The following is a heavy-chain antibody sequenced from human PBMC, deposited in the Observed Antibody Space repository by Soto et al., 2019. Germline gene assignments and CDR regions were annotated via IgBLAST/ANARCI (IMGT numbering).Heavy chain of an antibody. CDR3: ARRHSHDFYDKDIYVP. CDR2: INQEGRES. V-gene: IGHV3-7*01. J-gene: IGHJ4*02. CDR1: GFSLRSYW. D-gene: IGHD3-22*01. Sequence: GGSLRLSCVASGFSLRSYWMMWVRQAPGKGLEWVANINQEGRESRYVDSVKGRFTISRDNAKNSLYLQMNSLSAVDTAVYYCARRHSHDFYDKDIYVPWGQGTQVTVSS.